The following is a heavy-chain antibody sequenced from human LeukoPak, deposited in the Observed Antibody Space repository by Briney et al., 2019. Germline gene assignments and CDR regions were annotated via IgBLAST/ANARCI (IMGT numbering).Heavy chain of an antibody. CDR1: GYTFTSYG. V-gene: IGHV1-18*04. CDR3: ARYYGSGSYYGVYDY. CDR2: ISAYNGNT. J-gene: IGHJ4*02. D-gene: IGHD3-10*01. Sequence: ASVKVSCKASGYTFTSYGISWVRQAPGQGLEWMGLISAYNGNTNYAQKLQGRVTMTTDTSTSTAYMELRSLRSDDTAVYYCARYYGSGSYYGVYDYWGQGTLVTVSS.